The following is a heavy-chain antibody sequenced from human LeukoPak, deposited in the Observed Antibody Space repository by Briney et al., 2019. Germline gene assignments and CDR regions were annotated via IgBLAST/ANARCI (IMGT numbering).Heavy chain of an antibody. CDR3: AKPIAVAGPPDGMDV. Sequence: EAGGSLRLSCAASGFTFSSYAMSWVRQAPGKGLEWVSAISCSGGSTYYADSVKGRFTISRDNSKNTLYLQMNSLGAEDTAVYYCAKPIAVAGPPDGMDVWGQGTTVTVSS. CDR2: ISCSGGST. V-gene: IGHV3-23*01. D-gene: IGHD6-19*01. CDR1: GFTFSSYA. J-gene: IGHJ6*02.